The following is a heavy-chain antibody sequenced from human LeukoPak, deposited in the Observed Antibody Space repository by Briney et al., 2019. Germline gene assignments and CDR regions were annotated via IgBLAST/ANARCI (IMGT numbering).Heavy chain of an antibody. CDR1: GFTFSSYE. CDR2: ISNSDNTI. V-gene: IGHV3-48*03. Sequence: GGSLRLSCAASGFTFSSYEMNWVRQAPGRGLEWISYISNSDNTIYYADSVKGRFTISRDNAKNSLYLQMNSLRAEDTAVYYWAKKGTGSYAFDIWGQGTMVTVSS. J-gene: IGHJ3*02. D-gene: IGHD3/OR15-3a*01. CDR3: AKKGTGSYAFDI.